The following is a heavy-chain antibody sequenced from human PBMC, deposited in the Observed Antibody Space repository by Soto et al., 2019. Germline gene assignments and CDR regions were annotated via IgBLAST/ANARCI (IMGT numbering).Heavy chain of an antibody. Sequence: ASVKVSCKASGYTFTGYYMHWVRQAPGQGLEWMGWINPNSGGTNYAQKFQGRVTMTRDTSISTAYMELSRLRSDDTAVYYCEREQRSGWTPNNWFDPWGQGTLVTVSS. D-gene: IGHD6-19*01. CDR1: GYTFTGYY. CDR3: EREQRSGWTPNNWFDP. J-gene: IGHJ5*02. CDR2: INPNSGGT. V-gene: IGHV1-2*02.